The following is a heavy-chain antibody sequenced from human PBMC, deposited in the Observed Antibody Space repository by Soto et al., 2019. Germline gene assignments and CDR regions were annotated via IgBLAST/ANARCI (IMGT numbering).Heavy chain of an antibody. Sequence: SVKVSCKASGGTFSSYAISWVRQAPGQGLEWMGGIIPIFGTANYAQKFQGRVTITADESTSTAYMELSSLRSEDTAVYYCARELETGTILFNNYYYGMDVWGQGTTVTV. CDR2: IIPIFGTA. J-gene: IGHJ6*02. V-gene: IGHV1-69*13. D-gene: IGHD1-7*01. CDR3: ARELETGTILFNNYYYGMDV. CDR1: GGTFSSYA.